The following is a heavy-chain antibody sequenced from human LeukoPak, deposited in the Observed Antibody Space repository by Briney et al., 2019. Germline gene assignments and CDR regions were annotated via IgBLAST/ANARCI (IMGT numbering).Heavy chain of an antibody. V-gene: IGHV1-69*13. CDR1: GGTFSSYA. J-gene: IGHJ4*02. Sequence: GASVKVSCKASGGTFSSYAISWVRQGPGQGLEWMGGIIPTFGTANYAQKFQGRVTITADESTSTAYMELSSLRSEDTAVYYCAGETSGYGFSPDYWGQGTLVTVSS. D-gene: IGHD6-13*01. CDR3: AGETSGYGFSPDY. CDR2: IIPTFGTA.